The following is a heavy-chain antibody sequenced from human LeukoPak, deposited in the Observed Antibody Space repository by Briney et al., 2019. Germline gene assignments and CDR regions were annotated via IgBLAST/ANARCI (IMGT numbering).Heavy chain of an antibody. D-gene: IGHD6-19*01. Sequence: ASVKVSCKASGYTFTGYYIHWVRQAPGQGLEWMGWISAYNGNTNYAQKLQGRVTMTTDTSTSTAYMELRSLRSDDTAVYYCARDRAVADDYWGQGTLVTVSS. J-gene: IGHJ4*02. CDR1: GYTFTGYY. CDR2: ISAYNGNT. V-gene: IGHV1-18*04. CDR3: ARDRAVADDY.